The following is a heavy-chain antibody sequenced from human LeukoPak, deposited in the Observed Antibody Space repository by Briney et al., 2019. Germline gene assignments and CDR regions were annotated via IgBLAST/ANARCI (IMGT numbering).Heavy chain of an antibody. V-gene: IGHV1-69*04. Sequence: SVKVSCKAAGGTFSSYAISWVRQAPGQGLEWMGRIIPIFGIANYAQKFQGRVTITADKSTSTAYMELSSLRSEDTAVYYCALVRVNYYGMDVWGQGTTVTVSS. CDR1: GGTFSSYA. CDR2: IIPIFGIA. CDR3: ALVRVNYYGMDV. J-gene: IGHJ6*02. D-gene: IGHD3-10*01.